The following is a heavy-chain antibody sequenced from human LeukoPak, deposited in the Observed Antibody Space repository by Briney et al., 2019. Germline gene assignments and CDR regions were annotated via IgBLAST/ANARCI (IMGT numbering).Heavy chain of an antibody. D-gene: IGHD3-22*01. Sequence: GASVKVSCKASEYTFTGYYMHWVRQAPGQGLEWMGWINPNSGGTNYAQKFQGRVTMTRDTSISTAYMELRSLKSDDTAVYYCASLKNYYDSSGYLVTDAFDIWGQGTMVTVSS. CDR2: INPNSGGT. CDR1: EYTFTGYY. CDR3: ASLKNYYDSSGYLVTDAFDI. J-gene: IGHJ3*02. V-gene: IGHV1-2*02.